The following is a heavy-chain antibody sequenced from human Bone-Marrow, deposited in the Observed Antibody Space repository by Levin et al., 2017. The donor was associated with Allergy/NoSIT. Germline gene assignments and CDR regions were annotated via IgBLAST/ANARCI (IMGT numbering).Heavy chain of an antibody. CDR1: GYTFNTHD. CDR3: ARNLPATGDFDY. CDR2: ISPYSGNT. D-gene: IGHD7-27*01. V-gene: IGHV1-8*01. Sequence: PAASVKVSCKASGYTFNTHDFNWVRQAPGQGLEWMGWISPYSGNTGYAQKFQGRVTLTSSTSISTAYMELSSLTSEDTAVYYCARNLPATGDFDYWGQGTLVTVSS. J-gene: IGHJ4*02.